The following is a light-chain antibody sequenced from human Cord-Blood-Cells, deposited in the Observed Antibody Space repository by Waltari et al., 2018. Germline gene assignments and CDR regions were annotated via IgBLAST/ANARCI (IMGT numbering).Light chain of an antibody. J-gene: IGLJ3*02. Sequence: QSVLTQPPSASGTPGQRVTISCSGSSSHIGSNTVTWYQQLPGTAPKLLIYSNNQRPSGVPDRFSGSKSGTSASLAISGLQSEDEADYYCAAWDDSLNAWVFGGGTKLTVL. CDR1: SSHIGSNT. V-gene: IGLV1-44*01. CDR3: AAWDDSLNAWV. CDR2: SNN.